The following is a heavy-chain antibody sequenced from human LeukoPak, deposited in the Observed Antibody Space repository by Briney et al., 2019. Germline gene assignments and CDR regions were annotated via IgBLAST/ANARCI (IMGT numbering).Heavy chain of an antibody. Sequence: GGSLRLSCAASGFTFDDYAMHWVRQAPGKGLEWVSGISWNSGSIGYADSVKGRFTISRDNAKNSLYLQMNSLRAEDTALYYCARNPHYYDSSGYYSYYFDYWGQGTLVTVSS. CDR1: GFTFDDYA. J-gene: IGHJ4*02. V-gene: IGHV3-9*01. CDR2: ISWNSGSI. D-gene: IGHD3-22*01. CDR3: ARNPHYYDSSGYYSYYFDY.